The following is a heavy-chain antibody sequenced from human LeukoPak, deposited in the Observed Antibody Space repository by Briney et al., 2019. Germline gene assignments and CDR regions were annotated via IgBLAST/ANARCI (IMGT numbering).Heavy chain of an antibody. J-gene: IGHJ4*02. CDR1: GGSISSSSYY. CDR2: IYYSGST. V-gene: IGHV4-39*01. D-gene: IGHD3-10*01. Sequence: SGPGLVHPSATLSLTCTVSGGSISSSSYYWGWIRQPPGKGLEWSGIIYYSGSTYYNPSLKSRVTISVDTSKNQFSLKLSSVTAADTAVYYCARHESLLLWFGELSPFLDYWGQGTLVTVSS. CDR3: ARHESLLLWFGELSPFLDY.